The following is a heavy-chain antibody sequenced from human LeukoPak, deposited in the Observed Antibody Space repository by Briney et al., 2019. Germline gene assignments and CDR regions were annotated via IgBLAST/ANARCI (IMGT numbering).Heavy chain of an antibody. CDR1: GFTFSSYG. V-gene: IGHV3-30*02. Sequence: GGSLRLSCAASGFTFSSYGMHWFRQAPGKGLEWVAFIRYDGSNNYYADSVKGRFTISRDNSKNMLYLQMNSLRAEDTAVYYCAKVSRGIVVDYMDVWGKGTTVTVSS. CDR3: AKVSRGIVVDYMDV. D-gene: IGHD2-2*01. J-gene: IGHJ6*03. CDR2: IRYDGSNN.